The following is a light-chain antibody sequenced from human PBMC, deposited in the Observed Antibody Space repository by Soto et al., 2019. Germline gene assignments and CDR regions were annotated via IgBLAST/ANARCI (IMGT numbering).Light chain of an antibody. J-gene: IGLJ3*02. CDR1: SSNIGHHY. V-gene: IGLV1-51*01. CDR2: DNN. Sequence: QSVLTQPPSVSAAPGQKVTISCSGSSSNIGHHYVSWYQHFPGTAPKVLIYDNNYRPSGIPDRFSGSKSGTSATLGITGLQTGDEADYYCATWDSSLSAGVFGGGTKVTVL. CDR3: ATWDSSLSAGV.